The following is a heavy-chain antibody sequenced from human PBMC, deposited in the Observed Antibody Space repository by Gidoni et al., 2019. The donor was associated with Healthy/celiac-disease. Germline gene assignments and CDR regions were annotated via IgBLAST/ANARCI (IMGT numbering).Heavy chain of an antibody. V-gene: IGHV4-59*01. Sequence: QVQLQESGPGLVKPSEPLSLTCTVSGGSISSYSWSWIRPPPGKGLEWIGYIYYSGSTNYNPSLKSRVTRSEDTSKNQFSLKLSSVTAADTAVYYCARGEGRNNWFDPWGQGTLVTVSS. CDR1: GGSISSYS. D-gene: IGHD3-10*01. CDR2: IYYSGST. J-gene: IGHJ5*02. CDR3: ARGEGRNNWFDP.